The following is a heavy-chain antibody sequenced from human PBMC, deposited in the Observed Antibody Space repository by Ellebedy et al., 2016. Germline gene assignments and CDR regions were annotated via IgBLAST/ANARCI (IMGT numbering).Heavy chain of an antibody. D-gene: IGHD6-6*01. CDR1: GYTFTRNA. Sequence: ASVKVSCKASGYTFTRNALHWVRQAPGQRLEWMGRINAGNANTKYSQSFQGRVTITRDTSASTAYLELSSLTSEDTAVYYCASDPEYSNSSWFDYWGQGTLVTVSS. J-gene: IGHJ4*02. V-gene: IGHV1-3*01. CDR2: INAGNANT. CDR3: ASDPEYSNSSWFDY.